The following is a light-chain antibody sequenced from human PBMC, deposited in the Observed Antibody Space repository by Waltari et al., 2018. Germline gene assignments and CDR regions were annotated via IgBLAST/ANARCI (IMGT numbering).Light chain of an antibody. V-gene: IGLV1-51*01. CDR3: GTYDSSLSVVI. J-gene: IGLJ2*01. CDR1: SSNIGINS. CDR2: ENI. Sequence: QSVLTQPPSVSAAPGQMVSISCSGSSSNIGINSVSWYQKLPETAPKLLIYENIPRPSGLPHRFYGSKSGTSATLDITGLQTGDEGDYYCGTYDSSLSVVIFGGGTKLTVL.